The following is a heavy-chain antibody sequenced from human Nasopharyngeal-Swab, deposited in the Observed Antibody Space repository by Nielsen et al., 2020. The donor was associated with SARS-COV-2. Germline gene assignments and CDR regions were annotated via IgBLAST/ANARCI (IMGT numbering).Heavy chain of an antibody. V-gene: IGHV3-74*01. CDR1: GFTFSSYW. CDR3: ARDPIVVVVAATGWFDP. D-gene: IGHD2-15*01. CDR2: INSDGSST. Sequence: GESLKISCAASGFTFSSYWMHWVRQAPGKGLVWVSRINSDGSSTSYADSVKGRFTISRDNAKNTLYLQMNSLRAEDTAVYYRARDPIVVVVAATGWFDPWGQGTLVTVSS. J-gene: IGHJ5*02.